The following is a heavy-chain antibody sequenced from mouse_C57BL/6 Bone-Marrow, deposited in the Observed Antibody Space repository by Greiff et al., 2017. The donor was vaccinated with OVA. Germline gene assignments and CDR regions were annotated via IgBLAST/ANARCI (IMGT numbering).Heavy chain of an antibody. Sequence: VQLQQSGAELVRPGASVTLSCKASGYTFTDYEMHWVKQTPVHGLGWIGAIDPETGGTAYNQKFKGKAILTADKSSSTAYMELRSLTSEDSAVYYCTRSYSNYGDFDYWGQGTTLTVSS. CDR3: TRSYSNYGDFDY. V-gene: IGHV1-15*01. J-gene: IGHJ2*01. D-gene: IGHD2-5*01. CDR1: GYTFTDYE. CDR2: IDPETGGT.